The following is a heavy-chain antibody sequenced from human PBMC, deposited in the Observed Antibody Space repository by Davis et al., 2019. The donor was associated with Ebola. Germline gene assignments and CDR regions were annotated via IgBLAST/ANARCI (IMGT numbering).Heavy chain of an antibody. D-gene: IGHD3-22*01. Sequence: GESLKISCAASGFTFSSYWMHWVRQAPGKGLVWVSRINSDGSSTSYADSVKGRFTISRDNAKNTLYLQMNSLRAEDTAVYYCARDNGVITNYFDYWGQGTLVTVSS. V-gene: IGHV3-74*01. CDR3: ARDNGVITNYFDY. J-gene: IGHJ4*02. CDR1: GFTFSSYW. CDR2: INSDGSST.